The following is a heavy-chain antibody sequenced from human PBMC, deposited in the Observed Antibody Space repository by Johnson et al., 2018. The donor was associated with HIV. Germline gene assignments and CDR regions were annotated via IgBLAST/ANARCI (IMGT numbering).Heavy chain of an antibody. CDR3: AKDKLKRTRGSDAFDI. Sequence: VQLVESGGGVVQPGGSLRLSCAASGFTFSSYGMHWVRQAPGKGLEWVACIRYDGSNKYYADSVKGRVTISRDNSKNTLYLQMTSLGAEDTAMYYCAKDKLKRTRGSDAFDIWGQGTRVTVSS. CDR2: IRYDGSNK. V-gene: IGHV3-30*02. D-gene: IGHD2-15*01. CDR1: GFTFSSYG. J-gene: IGHJ3*02.